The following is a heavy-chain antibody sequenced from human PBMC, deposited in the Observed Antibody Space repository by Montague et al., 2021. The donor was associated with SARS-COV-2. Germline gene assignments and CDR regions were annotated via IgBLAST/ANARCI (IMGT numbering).Heavy chain of an antibody. V-gene: IGHV4-59*01. J-gene: IGHJ6*02. CDR1: GGSISSYY. Sequence: SETLSLTCTVSGGSISSYYWSWIRQPPGTGLEWIGDISNSGSTNYNPSLKSRVTISIDTSKNQFSLKLSSVTAADTAVYYCARVVDGPLCIASYYGMDVWGQGTTVTVSS. D-gene: IGHD3/OR15-3a*01. CDR2: ISNSGST. CDR3: ARVVDGPLCIASYYGMDV.